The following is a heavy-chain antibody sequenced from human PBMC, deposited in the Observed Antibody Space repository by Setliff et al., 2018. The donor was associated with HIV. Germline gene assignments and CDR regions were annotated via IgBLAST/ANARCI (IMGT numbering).Heavy chain of an antibody. V-gene: IGHV3-13*01. CDR1: GFTFSSYT. D-gene: IGHD3-22*01. Sequence: GGSLRLSCAASGFTFSSYTMNWVRQAPGKGLEWVSHIGTAGDTYYLDSVKGRFTISREDARNSGYLQMNSLRDDDTAVYFCARTAYYRDSSGYYSVAFDMWGPGTMVTVS. J-gene: IGHJ3*02. CDR2: IGTAGDT. CDR3: ARTAYYRDSSGYYSVAFDM.